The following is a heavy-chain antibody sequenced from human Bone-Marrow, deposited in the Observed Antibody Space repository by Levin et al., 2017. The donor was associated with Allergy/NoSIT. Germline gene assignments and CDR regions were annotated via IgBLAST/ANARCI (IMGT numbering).Heavy chain of an antibody. CDR2: IIPIFGTA. V-gene: IGHV1-69*13. CDR3: ASNRYCGGDCYST. J-gene: IGHJ4*02. CDR1: GGTFSSYA. Sequence: ASVKVSCKASGGTFSSYAISWVRQAPGQGLEWMGGIIPIFGTANYAQKFQGRVTITADESTSTAYMELSSLRSEDTAVYYCASNRYCGGDCYSTWGQGTLVTVSS. D-gene: IGHD2-21*02.